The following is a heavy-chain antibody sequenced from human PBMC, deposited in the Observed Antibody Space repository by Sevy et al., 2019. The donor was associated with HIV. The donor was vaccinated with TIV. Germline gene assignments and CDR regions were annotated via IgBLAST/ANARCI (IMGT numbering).Heavy chain of an antibody. Sequence: GGSLRLSCAASGFTFSSYAMHWVRQAPGKGLEWVAVISYDGSNKYYADSVKGRFAISRDNSKNTLYLQMNSLRAEDTAVYYCTLLEGYCSSTSCPFHFDYWGQGTLVNVSS. V-gene: IGHV3-30*09. CDR3: TLLEGYCSSTSCPFHFDY. CDR2: ISYDGSNK. CDR1: GFTFSSYA. J-gene: IGHJ4*02. D-gene: IGHD2-2*01.